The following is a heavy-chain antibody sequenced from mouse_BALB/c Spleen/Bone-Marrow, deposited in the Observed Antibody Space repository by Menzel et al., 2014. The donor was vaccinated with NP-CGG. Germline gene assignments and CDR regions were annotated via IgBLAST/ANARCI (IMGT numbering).Heavy chain of an antibody. CDR1: GYTFTEYT. V-gene: IGHV1-18*01. CDR3: ARDGNYAMDY. J-gene: IGHJ4*01. D-gene: IGHD2-1*01. Sequence: VQLQQPGPELVKPGASVKISCKTSGYTFTEYTMHWVKQSHGKSLEWIGVINPNNGGTTYKQKFKDKATLTVDKSSSTAYMEFRSLTSEDSAVYYCARDGNYAMDYWGQETSVTVSS. CDR2: INPNNGGT.